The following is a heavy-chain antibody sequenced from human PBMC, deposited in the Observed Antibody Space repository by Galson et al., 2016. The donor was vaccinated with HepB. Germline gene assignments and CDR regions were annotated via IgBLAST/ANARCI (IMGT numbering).Heavy chain of an antibody. CDR1: GFTFSDHY. CDR2: IRNRAKSYTT. V-gene: IGHV3-72*01. J-gene: IGHJ4*02. CDR3: ARPGQGDESSGLWGYVDY. D-gene: IGHD3-22*01. Sequence: SLRLSCAASGFTFSDHYMDWVRQAPGKGLEWVARIRNRAKSYTTEYAASVKGRFSISRDDSKNSLYLQMSSLKTEDTAVYYCARPGQGDESSGLWGYVDYWGQESLLTVSS.